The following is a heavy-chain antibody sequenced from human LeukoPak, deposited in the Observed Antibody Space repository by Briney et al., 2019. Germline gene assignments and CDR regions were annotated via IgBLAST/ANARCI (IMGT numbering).Heavy chain of an antibody. D-gene: IGHD3-10*02. CDR2: ISGGAQRS. CDR3: GKGRSLFGELSGDY. Sequence: TGGSLRLSCAAPGFTFSSYAMTWVRQAPGKGPEWVAAISGGAQRSYYADSVKGRFTISRDNSKNTLYLQMDNLGVEDTAVYYCGKGRSLFGELSGDYWGQGTLVTVSS. J-gene: IGHJ4*02. V-gene: IGHV3-23*01. CDR1: GFTFSSYA.